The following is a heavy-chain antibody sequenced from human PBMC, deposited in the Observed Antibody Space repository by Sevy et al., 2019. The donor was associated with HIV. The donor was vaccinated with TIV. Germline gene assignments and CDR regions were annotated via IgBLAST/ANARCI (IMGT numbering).Heavy chain of an antibody. J-gene: IGHJ4*02. D-gene: IGHD5-12*01. Sequence: GGSLRLSCAASGFTFSSYAMSWVRQAPGKGLEWVSAISGSGGSTYYADSVKGRFTISRDNSKNTLYLQMNSLRAEDTAVYYCAALRGSGXECFDXXGQGTLVTVSS. CDR3: AALRGSGXECFDX. CDR2: ISGSGGST. V-gene: IGHV3-23*01. CDR1: GFTFSSYA.